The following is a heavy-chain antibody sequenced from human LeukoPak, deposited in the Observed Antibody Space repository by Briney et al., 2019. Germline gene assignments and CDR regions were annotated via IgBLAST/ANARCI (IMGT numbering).Heavy chain of an antibody. CDR1: GGSISSGSYY. Sequence: SQTLSLTCTVSGGSISSGSYYWSWIRQPAGKGLEWIGRIYTSGSTNYNPSLKSRVTISVDTSKNQFSLKLSSVTAADTAMYYCARWPLYYYDSSGYGDAFDIWGQGTMVTVSS. J-gene: IGHJ3*02. D-gene: IGHD3-22*01. V-gene: IGHV4-61*02. CDR2: IYTSGST. CDR3: ARWPLYYYDSSGYGDAFDI.